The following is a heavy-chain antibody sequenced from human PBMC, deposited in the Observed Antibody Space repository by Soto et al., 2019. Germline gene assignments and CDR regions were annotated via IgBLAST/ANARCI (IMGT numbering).Heavy chain of an antibody. Sequence: GGSLRLSCAASGFTFSSYSMNWVRQAPGKGLEWVSSISSSSSYIYYADSVKGRFTISRDNAKNSLYLQMNSLRAEDTAVYYCANSYPVGSTYDAFDIWGQGTMVTVSS. CDR3: ANSYPVGSTYDAFDI. V-gene: IGHV3-21*01. CDR1: GFTFSSYS. CDR2: ISSSSSYI. J-gene: IGHJ3*02. D-gene: IGHD2-2*01.